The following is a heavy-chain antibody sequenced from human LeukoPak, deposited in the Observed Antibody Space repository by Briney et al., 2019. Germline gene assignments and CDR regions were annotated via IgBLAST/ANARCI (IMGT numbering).Heavy chain of an antibody. CDR3: ERGPTLRYFDWSYYLDY. CDR2: IDNSGST. Sequence: SETLSLTCAVSGVTFSGYYWSWIRQPPGQGLEWIGEIDNSGSTNYNPSLKSRVTISVDTSKNQFYLKLSSVTAADTGVYYCERGPTLRYFDWSYYLDYWGQGTLVTVSS. J-gene: IGHJ4*02. V-gene: IGHV4-34*01. CDR1: GVTFSGYY. D-gene: IGHD3-9*01.